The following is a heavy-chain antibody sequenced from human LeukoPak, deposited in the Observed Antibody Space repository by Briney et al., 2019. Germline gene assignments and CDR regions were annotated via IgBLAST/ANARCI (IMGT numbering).Heavy chain of an antibody. CDR3: ARVTSGWYDSYDY. V-gene: IGHV1-8*01. J-gene: IGHJ4*02. CDR2: MNPNSGNT. Sequence: ASVTVSCKASGYTFTSYDINWVRQASGQGLEWTGWMNPNSGNTGYAQKFQGRVTMTRNTSISTAYMELSSLRSEDTAVYYCARVTSGWYDSYDYWGQGTLVAVSS. CDR1: GYTFTSYD. D-gene: IGHD6-19*01.